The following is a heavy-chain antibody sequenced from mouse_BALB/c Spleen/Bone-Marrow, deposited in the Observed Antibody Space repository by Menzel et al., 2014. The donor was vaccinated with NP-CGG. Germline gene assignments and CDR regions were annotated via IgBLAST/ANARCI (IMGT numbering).Heavy chain of an antibody. D-gene: IGHD1-2*01. Sequence: QVQLQQSGAELVKPGTSVKLSCKASGYTFTSHYIYWVKQRPGQGLKWIVEINPNNGGTNFNEKFKSRATLTVDESSSTAYMQLSSLTSEDSAVYYCTRLSLLRGYFDYWGQGTTLTVSS. J-gene: IGHJ2*01. V-gene: IGHV1S81*02. CDR1: GYTFTSHY. CDR3: TRLSLLRGYFDY. CDR2: INPNNGGT.